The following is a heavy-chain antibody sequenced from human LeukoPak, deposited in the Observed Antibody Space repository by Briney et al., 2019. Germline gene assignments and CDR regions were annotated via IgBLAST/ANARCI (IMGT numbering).Heavy chain of an antibody. CDR2: INPNSGGT. V-gene: IGHV1-2*02. D-gene: IGHD6-6*01. Sequence: GASVKVSCKASGYTFTGYYMHWVRQAPGQGLEWMGWINPNSGGTNYAQKFQGRVTMTRDTSISTAYMELSSLRSEDTAVYYCARSIAARALDYWGQGTLVTVSS. CDR3: ARSIAARALDY. J-gene: IGHJ4*02. CDR1: GYTFTGYY.